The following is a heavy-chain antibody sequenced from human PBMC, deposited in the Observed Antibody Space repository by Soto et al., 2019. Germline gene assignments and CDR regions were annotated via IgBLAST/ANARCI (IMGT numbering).Heavy chain of an antibody. CDR1: GFTFRSYA. Sequence: LRLSCAASGFTFRSYAMHWVRQAPGKGLEWVAVISYDGSDKYYADSVKGRFTISRDNSKNTLYLQMNSLRAEDTAVYYCARDPRSGDAFDIWGQGTMVTVSS. CDR3: ARDPRSGDAFDI. D-gene: IGHD4-17*01. J-gene: IGHJ3*02. CDR2: ISYDGSDK. V-gene: IGHV3-30-3*01.